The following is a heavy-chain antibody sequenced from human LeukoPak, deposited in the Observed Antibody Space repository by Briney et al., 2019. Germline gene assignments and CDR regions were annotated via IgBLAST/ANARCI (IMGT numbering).Heavy chain of an antibody. V-gene: IGHV1-69*05. J-gene: IGHJ5*02. CDR1: GGTFSSYA. Sequence: GASVKVSCKASGGTFSSYAISWVRQAPGQGLEWMGGIIPIFGTANYAQKFQGRVTITRDTSASTAYMELSSLRSEDTAVYYCARERGYINWFDPWGQGTLVTVSS. CDR3: ARERGYINWFDP. D-gene: IGHD5-18*01. CDR2: IIPIFGTA.